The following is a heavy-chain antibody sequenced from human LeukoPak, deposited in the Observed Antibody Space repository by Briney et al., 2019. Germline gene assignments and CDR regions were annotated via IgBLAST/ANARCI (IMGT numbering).Heavy chain of an antibody. CDR1: GFTFSSYA. J-gene: IGHJ4*02. V-gene: IGHV3-30*04. CDR3: ARETPDSSGWD. D-gene: IGHD6-19*01. CDR2: ISYDGSNK. Sequence: GGSLRLSCAASGFTFSSYAMHWVRQAPGKGLEWVAVISYDGSNKYYADSVKGRFTISRDNSKNTLYLQMNSLRAEDTAVYYCARETPDSSGWDWGQGTLVTVSS.